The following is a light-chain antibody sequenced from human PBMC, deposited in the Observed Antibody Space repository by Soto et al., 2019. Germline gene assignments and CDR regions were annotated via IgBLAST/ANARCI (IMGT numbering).Light chain of an antibody. CDR2: EVS. Sequence: QSVLTPPSSLSGSPGQSITISCTGTSSDVGYYNYVSWYQQHPGNAPKLMIYEVSNRPSGVSNRFSGSKSGNTASLTISGLQAEDEADYYCTSYTATSTYVFGTGTKVTVL. J-gene: IGLJ1*01. V-gene: IGLV2-14*01. CDR3: TSYTATSTYV. CDR1: SSDVGYYNY.